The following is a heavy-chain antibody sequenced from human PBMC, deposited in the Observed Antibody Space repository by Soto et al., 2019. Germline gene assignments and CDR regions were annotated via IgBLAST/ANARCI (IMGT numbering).Heavy chain of an antibody. Sequence: SRTISLPCAISGDSVSSNSAAWNWIRQSPSRGLEWLGRTYYGSKWYNDYAVSVKGRITINLDTSKNQFSLHLHSVTHEDTAVYYCARDRSPGSSSWYDSWGQAALVTVAS. D-gene: IGHD6-13*01. V-gene: IGHV6-1*01. J-gene: IGHJ5*01. CDR1: GDSVSSNSAA. CDR3: ARDRSPGSSSWYDS. CDR2: TYYGSKWYN.